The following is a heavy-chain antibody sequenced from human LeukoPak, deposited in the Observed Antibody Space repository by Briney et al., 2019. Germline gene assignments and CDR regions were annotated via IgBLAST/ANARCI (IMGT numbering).Heavy chain of an antibody. Sequence: PGGSLRLSCAASGFTFSDSYMIWIRQAPGKGLEWVSYISSSGTYTNYADSVKGRFTISRDNARNSLFLQMNSLRADDTGVYYCARVGSGWYFDCWGQGALVTVSS. CDR1: GFTFSDSY. V-gene: IGHV3-11*05. CDR2: ISSSGTYT. CDR3: ARVGSGWYFDC. D-gene: IGHD6-19*01. J-gene: IGHJ4*02.